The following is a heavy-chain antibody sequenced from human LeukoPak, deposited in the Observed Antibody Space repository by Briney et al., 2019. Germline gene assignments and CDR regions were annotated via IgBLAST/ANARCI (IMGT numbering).Heavy chain of an antibody. CDR3: ARWGKVAIGHDY. CDR2: IKEDGSDK. J-gene: IGHJ4*02. Sequence: GGSLRLSCTASGCSFDIYWMSWVRQAPGKGLEWVANIKEDGSDKYYVDSVKGRFTISRDNAKTSLFLQMNSLRAEDTAVYYCARWGKVAIGHDYWGPGTVVTVSS. D-gene: IGHD6-13*01. V-gene: IGHV3-7*01. CDR1: GCSFDIYW.